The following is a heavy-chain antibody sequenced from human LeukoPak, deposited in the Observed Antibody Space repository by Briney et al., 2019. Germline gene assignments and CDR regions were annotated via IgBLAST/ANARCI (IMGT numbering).Heavy chain of an antibody. D-gene: IGHD3-22*01. CDR1: GFTVSSNY. Sequence: GGSLRLSCAASGFTVSSNYMSWVRQAPGNGLEWVSVIYSGGSTYYADSVKGRFTISRDNSKNTLYLQMNSLRAEDTAVYYCAKDPLFYYYDSSGHHNYFDYWGQGTLVTVSS. J-gene: IGHJ4*02. V-gene: IGHV3-66*01. CDR2: IYSGGST. CDR3: AKDPLFYYYDSSGHHNYFDY.